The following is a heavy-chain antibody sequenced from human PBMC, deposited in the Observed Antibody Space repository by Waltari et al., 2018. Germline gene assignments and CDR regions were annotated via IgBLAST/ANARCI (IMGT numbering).Heavy chain of an antibody. J-gene: IGHJ6*03. CDR2: IRYDGSNK. CDR3: AKDLVHGQDYYYYMDV. D-gene: IGHD4-17*01. CDR1: GFSFTSYG. Sequence: QVQLVESGGSVVQPGGSLRLSCAASGFSFTSYGMHWVRQAPGKGLEWVAFIRYDGSNKDYADSVEGRFTISIDNSKTTLYLQMNSLTTEDTAVYYCAKDLVHGQDYYYYMDVWGKGTTVTVSS. V-gene: IGHV3-30*02.